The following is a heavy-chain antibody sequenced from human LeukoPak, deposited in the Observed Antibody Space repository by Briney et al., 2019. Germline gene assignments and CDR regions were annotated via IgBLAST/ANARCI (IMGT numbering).Heavy chain of an antibody. CDR3: ARMWAYYYDSSGYYFAFDI. CDR2: IYHSGST. Sequence: EPSGTLSLTCAVSGGSISSSNWWSWVRQPPGKGLEWIGEIYHSGSTNYNPSLKSRVTISVDKSKNQFSLKLSSVTAADTAVYYCARMWAYYYDSSGYYFAFDIWGQGTMVTVSS. J-gene: IGHJ3*02. CDR1: GGSISSSNW. D-gene: IGHD3-22*01. V-gene: IGHV4-4*02.